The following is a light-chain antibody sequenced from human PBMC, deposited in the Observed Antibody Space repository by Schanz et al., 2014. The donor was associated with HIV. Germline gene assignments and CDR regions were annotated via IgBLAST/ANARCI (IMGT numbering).Light chain of an antibody. J-gene: IGLJ1*01. Sequence: QSALTQPASVSGSPGQSITISCTGTSSDVGGYNYVSWYQQHPGEAPKLMIYEGSERPSGVSSRFSGSKSGNTASLTISGLQAEDEADYYCCSYTTTSTYVFGAGTKLTVL. CDR1: SSDVGGYNY. CDR3: CSYTTTSTYV. V-gene: IGLV2-14*01. CDR2: EGS.